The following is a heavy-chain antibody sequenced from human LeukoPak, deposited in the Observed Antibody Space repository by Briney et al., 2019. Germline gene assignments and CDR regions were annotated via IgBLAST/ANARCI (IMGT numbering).Heavy chain of an antibody. CDR2: ISTSGTTI. Sequence: GGSLRLSCVASGFTFRDYEINWVRQAPGKGLEWVSFISTSGTTIYYAHSVKGRFTISRDNAQNSLFLQMNSPRAEDTAVYYCARLDASGSYSSRDFYYGMDVWGQGTTVAVSS. V-gene: IGHV3-48*03. CDR1: GFTFRDYE. CDR3: ARLDASGSYSSRDFYYGMDV. D-gene: IGHD3-10*01. J-gene: IGHJ6*02.